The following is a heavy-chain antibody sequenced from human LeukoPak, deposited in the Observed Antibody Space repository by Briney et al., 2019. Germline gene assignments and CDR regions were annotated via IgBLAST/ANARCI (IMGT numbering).Heavy chain of an antibody. CDR1: GFTVSSNY. CDR3: ARRGYYDRSGSDY. Sequence: GGSLRLSCAASGFTVSSNYMSWVRQAPGKGLEWVSVIYSGGSTYYADSVKGRFTISRDNANKSLYLQMLSLRAEDTAIYYCARRGYYDRSGSDYWGQGTLVTVSS. D-gene: IGHD3-22*01. V-gene: IGHV3-66*01. J-gene: IGHJ4*02. CDR2: IYSGGST.